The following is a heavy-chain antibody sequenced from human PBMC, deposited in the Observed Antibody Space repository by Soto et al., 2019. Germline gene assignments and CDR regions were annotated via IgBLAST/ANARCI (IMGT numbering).Heavy chain of an antibody. Sequence: GGSLRLSCAASGFTFITSWMNWVRQAPGKGLEWVAGIKEDGSEKYYVDSVKGRFTISKDNAENSLELHMNRLRVEDTAVYYCVRDRGYSAFDYWGLGTLVTVSS. J-gene: IGHJ4*02. CDR3: VRDRGYSAFDY. CDR1: GFTFITSW. V-gene: IGHV3-7*01. D-gene: IGHD5-18*01. CDR2: IKEDGSEK.